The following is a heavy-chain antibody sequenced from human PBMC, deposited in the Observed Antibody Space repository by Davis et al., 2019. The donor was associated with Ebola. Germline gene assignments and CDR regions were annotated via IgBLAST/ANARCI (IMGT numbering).Heavy chain of an antibody. Sequence: PGGSLRLSCAASGFTFSDYYMNWVRQAPGKGLEWVSGISGSGGSTYYADSVKGRFTISRDNSKNMLYLQMNSLRAEDTAVYYCARGSGWSGVVSWGQGTLVTVSS. J-gene: IGHJ5*01. CDR1: GFTFSDYY. D-gene: IGHD6-19*01. V-gene: IGHV3-23*01. CDR2: ISGSGGST. CDR3: ARGSGWSGVVS.